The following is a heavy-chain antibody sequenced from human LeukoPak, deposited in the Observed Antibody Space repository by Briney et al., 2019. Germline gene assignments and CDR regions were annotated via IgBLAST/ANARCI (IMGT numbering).Heavy chain of an antibody. Sequence: PSQTLSLTCTVSGGSISSGSYYWSWIRQPAGKGLEWIGRMFLSGSTNYYPSLSGSTNYNPSLKSRVTISVDMSREQFSLKLSSVTAADTAVYYCARAPHWYDFTFDPWGQGTLVTVSS. CDR2: MFLSGSTNYYPSLSGST. V-gene: IGHV4-61*02. CDR1: GGSISSGSYY. CDR3: ARAPHWYDFTFDP. J-gene: IGHJ5*02. D-gene: IGHD3-3*01.